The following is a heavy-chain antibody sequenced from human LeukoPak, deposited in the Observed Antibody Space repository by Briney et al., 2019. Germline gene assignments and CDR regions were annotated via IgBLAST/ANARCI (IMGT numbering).Heavy chain of an antibody. V-gene: IGHV3-23*01. CDR2: ISGSGGST. J-gene: IGHJ6*02. CDR1: GFTFSSYA. D-gene: IGHD6-19*01. CDR3: VIAVAGYYYYGMDV. Sequence: GGSLRLSCAASGFTFSSYAMSWVRQAPGKGLEWVSAISGSGGSTYYADSVKGRFTISRDNSKNTLYLQTNSLRAEDTAVYYCVIAVAGYYYYGMDVWGQGTTVTVSS.